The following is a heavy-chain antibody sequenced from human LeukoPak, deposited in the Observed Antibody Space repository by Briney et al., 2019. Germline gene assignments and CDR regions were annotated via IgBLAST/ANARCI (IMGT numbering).Heavy chain of an antibody. Sequence: QSGGSLRLSCAASGFTFSSYAMHWVRQAPGKGLEWVAVISYDGSNKYYADSVKGRFTISRDNSKNTLYLQMNSLRAEDTAVYYCARDENDYVWGSYRYSPFDYWGQGTLVTVSS. D-gene: IGHD3-16*02. CDR2: ISYDGSNK. V-gene: IGHV3-30-3*01. J-gene: IGHJ4*02. CDR1: GFTFSSYA. CDR3: ARDENDYVWGSYRYSPFDY.